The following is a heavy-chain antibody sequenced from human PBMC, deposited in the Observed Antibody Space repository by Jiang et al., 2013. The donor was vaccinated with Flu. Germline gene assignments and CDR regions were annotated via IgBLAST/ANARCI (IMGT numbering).Heavy chain of an antibody. J-gene: IGHJ3*02. Sequence: LLKPSETLSLTCTVSGASISDYYWSWIRQPPGKGLEWIGYVNYGGSISNNPSLKSRLAMSLDTSKNQFSLRLSSVTASDTAVYFCARDRVSRGGWALDIWGQGTMVTVSS. CDR2: VNYGGSI. V-gene: IGHV4-59*01. D-gene: IGHD6-19*01. CDR1: GASISDYY. CDR3: ARDRVSRGGWALDI.